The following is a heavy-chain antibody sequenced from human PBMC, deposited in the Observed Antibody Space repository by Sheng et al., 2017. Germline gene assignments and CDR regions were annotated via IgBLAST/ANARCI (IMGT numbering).Heavy chain of an antibody. CDR2: IWYDGSNK. CDR3: ARFSESREGAFDI. J-gene: IGHJ3*02. V-gene: IGHV3-33*01. CDR1: GFTFSSYG. Sequence: QVQLVESGGGVVQPGRSLRLSCAASGFTFSSYGMHWVRQAPGKGLEWVAVIWYDGSNKYYADSVKGRFTISRDNSKNTLYLQMNSLRAEDTAVYYCARFSESREGAFDIWGQGTMVTVSS. D-gene: IGHD2-2*01.